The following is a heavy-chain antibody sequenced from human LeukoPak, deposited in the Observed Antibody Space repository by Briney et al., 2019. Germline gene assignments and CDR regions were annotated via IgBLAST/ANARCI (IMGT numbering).Heavy chain of an antibody. CDR2: INPSGGST. V-gene: IGHV1-46*01. CDR3: ASSQYYYDRPPPVDV. Sequence: ASVKVSCKASGYTFTSYYMHWVRQAPGQGLEWMGIINPSGGSTSYAQKFQGRVTMTRDMSTSTVYMELSSLRSEDTAVYYCASSQYYYDRPPPVDVWGKGTTVTVSS. J-gene: IGHJ6*04. D-gene: IGHD3-22*01. CDR1: GYTFTSYY.